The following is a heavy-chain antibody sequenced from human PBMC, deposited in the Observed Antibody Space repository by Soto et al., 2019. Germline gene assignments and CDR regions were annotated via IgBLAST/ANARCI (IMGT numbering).Heavy chain of an antibody. Sequence: SVKVSCKASGFTFTSSAVQWVRQARGQRLEWIGWIVVGSGNTNYAQKFQERVTITRVMSTSTAYMELSSLRSEDTAVYYCAADSHYYDSSGYYSHWGQGTLVTVSS. J-gene: IGHJ4*02. CDR1: GFTFTSSA. V-gene: IGHV1-58*01. CDR2: IVVGSGNT. CDR3: AADSHYYDSSGYYSH. D-gene: IGHD3-22*01.